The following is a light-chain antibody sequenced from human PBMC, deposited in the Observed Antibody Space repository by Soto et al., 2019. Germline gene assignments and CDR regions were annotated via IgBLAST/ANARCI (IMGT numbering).Light chain of an antibody. CDR2: AAS. J-gene: IGKJ4*01. V-gene: IGKV1-12*01. Sequence: DIQVTQSPSSVSASVGDRVTITCRASQCLVTWLARYQQKPGKSPKILIYAASSFQSGVPSRFSGCCCATSFTLTINSLHPEHFPSYYCQQTSSFPLTFCGGTKVELK. CDR1: QCLVTW. CDR3: QQTSSFPLT.